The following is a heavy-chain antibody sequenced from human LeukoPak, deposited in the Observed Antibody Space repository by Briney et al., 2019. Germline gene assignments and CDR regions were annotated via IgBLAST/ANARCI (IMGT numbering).Heavy chain of an antibody. CDR1: GYSFTSYW. CDR3: ARRSGIMVRGGIGGWFDP. Sequence: GESLKISCKGSGYSFTSYWIGWVRQMPGKGLEWMGIIYPGDSDTRYSPSFQGEVTISADKSISTAYLQWSSLKASDTAMYYCARRSGIMVRGGIGGWFDPWGQGTLVTVSS. D-gene: IGHD3-10*01. CDR2: IYPGDSDT. J-gene: IGHJ5*02. V-gene: IGHV5-51*01.